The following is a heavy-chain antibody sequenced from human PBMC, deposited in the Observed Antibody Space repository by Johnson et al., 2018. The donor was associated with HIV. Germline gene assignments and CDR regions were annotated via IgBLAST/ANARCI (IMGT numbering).Heavy chain of an antibody. CDR2: INWNGEST. Sequence: VQLVESGGNLVKPGGSLRLSCAASAFTFDDYGMSWVRQGPGKGPEWVSGINWNGESTGYAESVKGRFTISRDNSKNTLYLQMNSLRPEDTAVYYCAKDQLVGALGAVDIWGQGTMVTVSS. CDR3: AKDQLVGALGAVDI. D-gene: IGHD1-26*01. V-gene: IGHV3-20*04. J-gene: IGHJ3*02. CDR1: AFTFDDYG.